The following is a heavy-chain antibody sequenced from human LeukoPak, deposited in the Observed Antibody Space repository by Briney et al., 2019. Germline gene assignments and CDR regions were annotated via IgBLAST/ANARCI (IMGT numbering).Heavy chain of an antibody. D-gene: IGHD6-6*01. CDR1: GFTFSSYG. CDR3: AKDREYSSSSSSYYYYYYMDV. V-gene: IGHV3-30*02. J-gene: IGHJ6*03. Sequence: GGSLRLSCEASGFTFSSYGMHWVRQAPGKGLEWVAFIRYDGSNKYYADSVKGRFTISRDNSKNTLYLQMNSLRAEDTAVYYCAKDREYSSSSSSYYYYYYMDVWGKGTTVTVSS. CDR2: IRYDGSNK.